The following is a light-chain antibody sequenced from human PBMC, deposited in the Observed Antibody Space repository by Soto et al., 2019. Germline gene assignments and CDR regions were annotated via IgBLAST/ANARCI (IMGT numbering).Light chain of an antibody. V-gene: IGKV3-20*01. Sequence: EIVMTQSPATLSVSPGEGVTLSCRASQRLTNNLAWYQQKPGQAPRLLIYGASSRATGIPDRFSGSGSGTDFTLTISRLEPEDFAVYYCQQYGSSPTFGQGTKVDIK. J-gene: IGKJ1*01. CDR1: QRLTNN. CDR2: GAS. CDR3: QQYGSSPT.